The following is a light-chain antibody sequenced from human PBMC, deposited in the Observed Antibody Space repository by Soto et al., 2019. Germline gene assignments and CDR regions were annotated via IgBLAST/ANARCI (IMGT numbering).Light chain of an antibody. V-gene: IGLV2-14*03. J-gene: IGLJ1*01. CDR1: SSDVGGYNY. CDR3: SSYTSSISYV. CDR2: DVS. Sequence: QSALTQPASVSGSPGQSITISCTGTSSDVGGYNYVSWYQSHPGEAPKLIIYDVSNRPSGVSDRFSGSKSGNTASLTSSGLQGEDESDYYRSSYTSSISYVFGTGTKLTVL.